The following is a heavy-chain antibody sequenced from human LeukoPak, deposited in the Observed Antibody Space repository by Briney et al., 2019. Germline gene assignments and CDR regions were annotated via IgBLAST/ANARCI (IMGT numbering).Heavy chain of an antibody. CDR1: GFTFSSYS. J-gene: IGHJ6*03. D-gene: IGHD2-2*01. CDR3: ARAGAVYQLPELTPHMDV. CDR2: ISSSSSYI. Sequence: PGGSLRLSCAASGFTFSSYSMNWVRQAPGKGLEWVSSISSSSSYIYYADSVKGRFTISRDNAKNSLYLQMNSLRAEDTAVYYCARAGAVYQLPELTPHMDVWGKGTTVTVSS. V-gene: IGHV3-21*01.